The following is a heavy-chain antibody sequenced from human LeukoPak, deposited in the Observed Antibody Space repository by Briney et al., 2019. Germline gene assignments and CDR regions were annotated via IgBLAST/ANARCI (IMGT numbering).Heavy chain of an antibody. CDR1: GGSISSGGYY. Sequence: SQTLPLTCTVSGGSISSGGYYWSWIRQHPGKGLEWIGEINHSGSTNYNPSLKSRVTISVDTSKNQFSLKLSSVTAADTAVYYCARIVNSGKSHYYYYMDVWGKGTTVTVSS. V-gene: IGHV4-31*03. J-gene: IGHJ6*03. CDR2: INHSGST. D-gene: IGHD2/OR15-2a*01. CDR3: ARIVNSGKSHYYYYMDV.